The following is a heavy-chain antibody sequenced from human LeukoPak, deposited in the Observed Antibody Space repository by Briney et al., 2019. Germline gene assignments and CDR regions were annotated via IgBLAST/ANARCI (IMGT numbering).Heavy chain of an antibody. CDR2: IYSGGST. CDR1: GFTVSSNY. CDR3: ARDRNYDILPGYYYYFDY. V-gene: IGHV3-66*02. J-gene: IGHJ4*02. D-gene: IGHD3-9*01. Sequence: GGSLRLSCAASGFTVSSNYMSWVRGAPGKGLECVSVIYSGGSTYYADSVKGRFTISRDNSKNTLYLQMNSLRAEDTAVYYCARDRNYDILPGYYYYFDYWGQGTLVTVSS.